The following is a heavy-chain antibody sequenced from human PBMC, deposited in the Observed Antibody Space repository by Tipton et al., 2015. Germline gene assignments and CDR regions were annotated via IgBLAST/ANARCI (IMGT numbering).Heavy chain of an antibody. V-gene: IGHV4-59*01. J-gene: IGHJ4*02. CDR2: MFYTGIT. Sequence: TLSLTCTVSGDSISRYYWNWIRQPPGKGLEWIGYMFYTGITNYNPSLKSRVTMSVATSKNQFSLRLNSVTAADTAVYFCARDAWAGDSRGFYYIYWGQGTLVRVSS. CDR3: ARDAWAGDSRGFYYIY. CDR1: GDSISRYY. D-gene: IGHD3-22*01.